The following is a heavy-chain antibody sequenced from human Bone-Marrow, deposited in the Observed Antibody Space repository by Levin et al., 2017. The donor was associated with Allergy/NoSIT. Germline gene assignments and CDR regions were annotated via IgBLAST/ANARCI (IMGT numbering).Heavy chain of an antibody. Sequence: PGGSLRLSCAVSDFSVTTISLNWVRQFPGKGLEWVSLLHSGDFGDITYYADSVKGRFTISRDSSMNNLFLLMDNLRAEDTAVYYCATWPPMTFVRASYFDSWGQGTQVIVSS. J-gene: IGHJ4*02. CDR1: DFSVTTIS. V-gene: IGHV3-53*01. D-gene: IGHD2/OR15-2a*01. CDR3: ATWPPMTFVRASYFDS. CDR2: LHSGDFGDIT.